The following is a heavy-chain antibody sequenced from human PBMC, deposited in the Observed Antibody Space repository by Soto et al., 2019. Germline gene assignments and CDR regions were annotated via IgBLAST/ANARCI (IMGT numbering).Heavy chain of an antibody. V-gene: IGHV1-69*01. CDR1: GGTFSTYA. CDR3: ARGWETVGTTTPFAY. D-gene: IGHD1-26*01. Sequence: QVQLVQSGAEVKKPGSSVKVSCKASGGTFSTYAITWVRQAPGQGLEWMGGIIPMFGTANYAQKFQGRVTVTADESTSTAHMELSSLRSEDTAVYYCARGWETVGTTTPFAYWGQGTLVTVSS. J-gene: IGHJ4*02. CDR2: IIPMFGTA.